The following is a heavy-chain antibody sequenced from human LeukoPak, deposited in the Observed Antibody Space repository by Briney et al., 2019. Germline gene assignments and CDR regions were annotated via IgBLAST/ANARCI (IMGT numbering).Heavy chain of an antibody. Sequence: SETLSLTRTVSGGSISSYYWSWIRQPPGKGLEWIGYIYYSGSTNYNPSLKSRVTISVDTSKNQFSLKLSSVTAADTAVYYCARDRGRSGWYLTWFDYWSQGTLVTVSS. CDR1: GGSISSYY. CDR2: IYYSGST. V-gene: IGHV4-59*01. D-gene: IGHD6-19*01. CDR3: ARDRGRSGWYLTWFDY. J-gene: IGHJ4*02.